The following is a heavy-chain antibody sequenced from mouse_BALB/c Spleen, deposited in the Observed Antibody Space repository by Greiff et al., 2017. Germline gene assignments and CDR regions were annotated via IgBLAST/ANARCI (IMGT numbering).Heavy chain of an antibody. V-gene: IGHV1-69*01. CDR2: IDTSDSYT. Sequence: QVQLQQPGAELVMPGASVKMSCKASGYTFTDYWMHWVKQRPGQGLEWIGAIDTSDSYTSYNQKFKGKATLTVDESSSTAYMQLSSLTSEDSAVYYCARGLLRWYFDVWGAGTTVTVSS. CDR3: ARGLLRWYFDV. CDR1: GYTFTDYW. D-gene: IGHD1-1*01. J-gene: IGHJ1*01.